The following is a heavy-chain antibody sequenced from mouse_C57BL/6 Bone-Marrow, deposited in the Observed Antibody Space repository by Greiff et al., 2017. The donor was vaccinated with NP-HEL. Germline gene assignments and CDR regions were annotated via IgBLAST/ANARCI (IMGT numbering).Heavy chain of an antibody. Sequence: EVKLVESGGGLVQPGGSLKLSCAASGFTFSDYYMYWVRQTPEKRLEWVAYISNGGGSTYYPDTVKGRFTISRDNAKNTLYLQMSRLKSEDTAMYYCSRQTRPLYAMDYWGQGTSVTVSS. CDR2: ISNGGGST. J-gene: IGHJ4*01. CDR3: SRQTRPLYAMDY. CDR1: GFTFSDYY. V-gene: IGHV5-12*01.